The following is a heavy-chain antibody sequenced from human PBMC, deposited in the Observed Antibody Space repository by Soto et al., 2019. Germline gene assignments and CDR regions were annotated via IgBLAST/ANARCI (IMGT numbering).Heavy chain of an antibody. Sequence: ASVKVSCKVSGYTLTELSMHWVRQAPGKGLEWMGGFDPEDGETIYAQKFQGRVTMTEDTSTDTAYMELSSLRSEDTAVYYCATGLWSPAAGTQVPWGQGTLVTVSS. CDR1: GYTLTELS. V-gene: IGHV1-24*01. CDR2: FDPEDGET. D-gene: IGHD6-13*01. CDR3: ATGLWSPAAGTQVP. J-gene: IGHJ5*02.